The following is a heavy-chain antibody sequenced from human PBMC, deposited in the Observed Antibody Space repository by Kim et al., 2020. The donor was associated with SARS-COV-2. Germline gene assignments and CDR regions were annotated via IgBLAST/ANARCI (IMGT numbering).Heavy chain of an antibody. D-gene: IGHD2-15*01. CDR2: NR. CDR3: ARSTVVTPVDY. J-gene: IGHJ4*02. V-gene: IGHV3-33*01. Sequence: NRYYDDSVKGRFTISRDNSKNTLYLQRNSLRAEDTAVYYCARSTVVTPVDYWGQGTLVTVSS.